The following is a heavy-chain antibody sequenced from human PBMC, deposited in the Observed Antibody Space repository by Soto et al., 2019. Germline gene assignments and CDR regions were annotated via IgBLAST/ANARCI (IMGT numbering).Heavy chain of an antibody. J-gene: IGHJ4*02. CDR2: IWYDGSNK. CDR1: GFTFSSYG. Sequence: GGSLRLSCAASGFTFSSYGMHWVRQAPGKGLEWVAVIWYDGSNKYYADSVKGRFTISRDNSKNTLYLQMNSLRAEDTAVYYCARVPRPLAYCGGDCPPDYWGQGTLVTVSS. D-gene: IGHD2-21*02. V-gene: IGHV3-33*01. CDR3: ARVPRPLAYCGGDCPPDY.